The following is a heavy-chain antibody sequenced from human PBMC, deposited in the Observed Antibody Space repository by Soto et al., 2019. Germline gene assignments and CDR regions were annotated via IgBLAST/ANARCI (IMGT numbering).Heavy chain of an antibody. CDR1: GGSISSSSYY. Sequence: QLQLQESGPGLVKPSETLSLTCTVSGGSISSSSYYWGWIRQPPGKGLEWIGNIYYSGSAYYNPSLKSRVTISVDMSKNNFSRKLSSVTAADTAVDYCARRGVSGPVDYWGQGTLVTVSS. CDR2: IYYSGSA. CDR3: ARRGVSGPVDY. V-gene: IGHV4-39*02. D-gene: IGHD3-10*01. J-gene: IGHJ4*02.